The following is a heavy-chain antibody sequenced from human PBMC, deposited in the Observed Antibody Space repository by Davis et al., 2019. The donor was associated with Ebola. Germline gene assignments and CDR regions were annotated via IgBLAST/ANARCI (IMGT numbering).Heavy chain of an antibody. CDR3: ARGVGAAAGPVAH. V-gene: IGHV3-74*01. CDR1: GFIFSTYW. CDR2: ITSDGTST. Sequence: PGGSLRLSCAASGFIFSTYWMHWVRQAPGKGLVWVSRITSDGTSTSYADFVKGRFTISRDNAKNTLYLQMNSLRAEDTAVYYCARGVGAAAGPVAHWGQGTLVTVSS. J-gene: IGHJ5*02. D-gene: IGHD6-13*01.